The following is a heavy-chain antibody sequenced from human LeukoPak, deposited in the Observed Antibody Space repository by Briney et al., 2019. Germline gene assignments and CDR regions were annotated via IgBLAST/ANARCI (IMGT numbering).Heavy chain of an antibody. J-gene: IGHJ4*02. CDR3: ARDRDLLSITMVRGVLGY. Sequence: GASVKVSCKASGYTFTSHDINWVRQATGQGLEWMGWMNPNSGNTGYAQKFQGRVTMTRDTSISTAYMELSSLRSEDTAVYYCARDRDLLSITMVRGVLGYWGQGTLVTVSS. D-gene: IGHD3-10*01. CDR2: MNPNSGNT. CDR1: GYTFTSHD. V-gene: IGHV1-8*01.